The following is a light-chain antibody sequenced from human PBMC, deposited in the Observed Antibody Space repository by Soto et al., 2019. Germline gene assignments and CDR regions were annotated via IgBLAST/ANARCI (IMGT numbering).Light chain of an antibody. V-gene: IGLV1-47*01. Sequence: QSVLTQPPSASGTPGQRVTISCSGSTSNIGNNYVCWFQQLPGTALKLLIYRNNQRPSGVPDRFSGSKSGTSASLAISGLRSEDEADYYCAAWDDSLNGVVFGGGTKLPVL. CDR1: TSNIGNNY. CDR3: AAWDDSLNGVV. J-gene: IGLJ3*02. CDR2: RNN.